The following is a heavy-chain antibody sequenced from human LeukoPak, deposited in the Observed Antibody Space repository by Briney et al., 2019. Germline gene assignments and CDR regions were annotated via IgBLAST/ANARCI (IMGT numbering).Heavy chain of an antibody. V-gene: IGHV1-2*02. J-gene: IGHJ3*02. CDR2: INPNSGGT. CDR3: ARALRLGIAFDI. CDR1: GYTFTGYY. Sequence: ASVTVSFKASGYTFTGYYMHWVRQAPGQGLEWMGWINPNSGGTNYAQKFQGRVTMTRDTSISTAYMELSRLRSDDTAVYYCARALRLGIAFDIWGQGTMVTVSS. D-gene: IGHD3-16*01.